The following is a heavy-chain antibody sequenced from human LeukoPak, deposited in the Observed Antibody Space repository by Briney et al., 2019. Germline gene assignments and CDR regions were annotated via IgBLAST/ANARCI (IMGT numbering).Heavy chain of an antibody. D-gene: IGHD3-22*01. Sequence: GGSLRLSCAASGFIFSNYWMTWVRQAPGKGLEWVANIKQDGIEKYYVDSVEGRFTVSRDNTKDSLFLQMHSLRAEDTAVYYCARGSRGYYCDHFQTWGQGSLVTVSS. CDR2: IKQDGIEK. CDR1: GFIFSNYW. V-gene: IGHV3-7*01. CDR3: ARGSRGYYCDHFQT. J-gene: IGHJ1*01.